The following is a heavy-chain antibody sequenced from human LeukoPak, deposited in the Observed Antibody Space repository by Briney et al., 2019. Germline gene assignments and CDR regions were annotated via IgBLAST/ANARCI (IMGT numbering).Heavy chain of an antibody. CDR3: ARDVTPNYQDPPDNYYYYMDV. Sequence: SETLSLTCIVPGGSINSGSYYWIWIRQPAGKGLEWIGRMSPSGRTNSNPSLKGRVTMSIDRSRNQFSLKLSAVTAADTAVYYCARDVTPNYQDPPDNYYYYMDVWGKGTTVTVSS. CDR2: MSPSGRT. V-gene: IGHV4-61*02. J-gene: IGHJ6*03. D-gene: IGHD2-2*01. CDR1: GGSINSGSYY.